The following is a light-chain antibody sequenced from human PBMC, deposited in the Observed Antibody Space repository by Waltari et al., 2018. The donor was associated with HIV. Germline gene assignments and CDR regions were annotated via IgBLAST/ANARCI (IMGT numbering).Light chain of an antibody. CDR3: SSYGDSLKVL. Sequence: QSALTQPPSASGSLGQSVTISCTGPSSDIGAYDFASWFQPHPHSAPKLLLYEVTRRPSTVSDRFSGSRSGNTAFLTVAGLQPDDEATYFCSSYGDSLKVLFGGGTNVTVL. CDR2: EVT. J-gene: IGLJ2*01. CDR1: SSDIGAYDF. V-gene: IGLV2-8*01.